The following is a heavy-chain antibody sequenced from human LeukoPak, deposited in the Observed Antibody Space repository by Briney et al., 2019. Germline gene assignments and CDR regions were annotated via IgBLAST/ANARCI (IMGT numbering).Heavy chain of an antibody. CDR1: GFTFSSYA. J-gene: IGHJ4*01. CDR2: IRWSSSVI. CDR3: ARDSGVDAHIDY. Sequence: PGGSLRLSCAASGFTFSSYALNWVRQAPGKGLEWVSYIRWSSSVIYYTDSVKGRFTISRDDAKNSLYLQMNSLRDEDTAIYYCARDSGVDAHIDYLGHGTLVTVSA. V-gene: IGHV3-48*02. D-gene: IGHD3-3*01.